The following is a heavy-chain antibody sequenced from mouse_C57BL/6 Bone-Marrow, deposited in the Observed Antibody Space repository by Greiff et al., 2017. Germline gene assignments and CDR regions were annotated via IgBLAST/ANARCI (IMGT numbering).Heavy chain of an antibody. D-gene: IGHD1-1*01. CDR1: GYTFTDYN. V-gene: IGHV1-22*01. Sequence: EVQLQQSGPELVKPGASVKMSCKASGYTFTDYNMHWVKQSHGKSLEWIGYINPNNGGTSYNQKFKGKATLTVNKSSSTAYMELRSQTSEDSAVYYCARGQIYYYGSNLAWFAYWGQGTLVTVSA. CDR2: INPNNGGT. CDR3: ARGQIYYYGSNLAWFAY. J-gene: IGHJ3*01.